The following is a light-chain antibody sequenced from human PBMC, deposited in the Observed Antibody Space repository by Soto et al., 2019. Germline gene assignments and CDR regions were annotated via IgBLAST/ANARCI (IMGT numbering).Light chain of an antibody. CDR2: DVS. CDR3: SSYGGRYNYV. V-gene: IGLV2-14*01. Sequence: QSALTQPASVSGSPGQSITISCTGTSSDVSVYKFVSWYQQHPGKAPKLIIYDVSNRPSGVSNRFSGSKSGNTASLTVSGLQAEDEADYYCSSYGGRYNYVFGTGTKLTVL. CDR1: SSDVSVYKF. J-gene: IGLJ1*01.